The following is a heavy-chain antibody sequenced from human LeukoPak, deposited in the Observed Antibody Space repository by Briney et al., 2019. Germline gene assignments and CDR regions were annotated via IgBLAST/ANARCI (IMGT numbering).Heavy chain of an antibody. J-gene: IGHJ5*02. CDR2: ISGSGGST. CDR1: GFTFSSYA. CDR3: AKDDCNSTTCYTANWFDP. Sequence: PTGGSLRLSCAASGFTFSSYAMSWVRQAPGKGLEWVSAISGSGGSTYYADSVKGRFTISRDTSKNTLSLQMNSLRVEDTALYYCAKDDCNSTTCYTANWFDPWGQGTLVTVSS. V-gene: IGHV3-23*01. D-gene: IGHD2-2*02.